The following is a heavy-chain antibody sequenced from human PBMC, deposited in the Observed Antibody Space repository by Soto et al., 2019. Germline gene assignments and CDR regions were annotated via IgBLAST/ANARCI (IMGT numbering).Heavy chain of an antibody. CDR3: ARVEDYGVDY. CDR2: IYYSGST. V-gene: IGHV4-31*03. CDR1: GGSISSGGFY. J-gene: IGHJ4*02. D-gene: IGHD4-17*01. Sequence: SETLSLTCTVSGGSISSGGFYWSWIRQHPGKGLEWIGYIYYSGSTYYNPSLKSRVTISVDTSKNQFSLKLSSVTAADTAVYYCARVEDYGVDYWGQGTLVTVSS.